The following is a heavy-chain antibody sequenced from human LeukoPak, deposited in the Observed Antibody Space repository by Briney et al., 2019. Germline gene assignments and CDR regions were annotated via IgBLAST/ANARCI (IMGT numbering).Heavy chain of an antibody. Sequence: PSETLSLTCTVSGYSISSGYYWSWIRQPPGKGLEWIAYIYYSGTTYYNPSLKSRVTISVDTSRNQFSLKLSSVTAADTAMYYCAREDSGISDNAFDIWGQGTMVTISS. CDR3: AREDSGISDNAFDI. D-gene: IGHD1-26*01. CDR1: GYSISSGYY. J-gene: IGHJ3*02. CDR2: IYYSGTT. V-gene: IGHV4-38-2*02.